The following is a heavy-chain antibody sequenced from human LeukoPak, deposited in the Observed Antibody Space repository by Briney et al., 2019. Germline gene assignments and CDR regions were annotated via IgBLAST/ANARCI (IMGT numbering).Heavy chain of an antibody. Sequence: SEPLSLTCTVSGGSISRSSYYWGWIRQPPGKGLEWIGNIYYSGSTYYNPSLRSRVTISVDTSKNQFSLKLNSVTATDTAVYYCARLNSYGPVGNFDYWGQGTLVTVSS. CDR2: IYYSGST. V-gene: IGHV4-39*01. CDR1: GGSISRSSYY. CDR3: ARLNSYGPVGNFDY. D-gene: IGHD5-18*01. J-gene: IGHJ4*02.